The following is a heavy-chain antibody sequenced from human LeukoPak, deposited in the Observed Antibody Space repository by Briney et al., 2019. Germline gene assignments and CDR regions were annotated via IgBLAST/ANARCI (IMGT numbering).Heavy chain of an antibody. V-gene: IGHV1-2*02. CDR2: MNPNSGGT. J-gene: IGHJ5*02. CDR3: ARLTGDRNWFDP. Sequence: ASVTVSCTASGYTXTAYYIHWVRQAPGQGLEWMGWMNPNSGGTNYAQKFQGRVTMTRDTSISTAYMELSRLRSDDTAVYYCARLTGDRNWFDPWGQGTLVTVSS. CDR1: GYTXTAYY. D-gene: IGHD7-27*01.